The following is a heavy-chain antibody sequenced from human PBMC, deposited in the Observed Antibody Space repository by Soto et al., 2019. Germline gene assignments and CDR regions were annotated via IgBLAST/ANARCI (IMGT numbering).Heavy chain of an antibody. Sequence: QVQLVESGGGVVQPGRSLRLSCAASGFTFSSYAIHWVRQAPGKGLEWVAVISFDGDIQYYADSVKGRFTISRDNSKNTLYLQMGSLRAADTAVYYCAKVSEGSMITFGGVIAYWGQGTLVTVSS. CDR3: AKVSEGSMITFGGVIAY. CDR2: ISFDGDIQ. J-gene: IGHJ4*02. D-gene: IGHD3-16*02. CDR1: GFTFSSYA. V-gene: IGHV3-30*18.